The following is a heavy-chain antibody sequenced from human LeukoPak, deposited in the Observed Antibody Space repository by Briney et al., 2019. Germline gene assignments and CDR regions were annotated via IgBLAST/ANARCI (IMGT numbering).Heavy chain of an antibody. Sequence: GGSLRLSCAASGFTFSSYSMNWVRQAPGKGLEWVSSISSSSSYIYYADSVKGRFTISRDNAKNSLYLQMNGLRAEDTAVYYCARDHPHDSSGYYNFDYWGQGTLVTVSS. CDR3: ARDHPHDSSGYYNFDY. CDR2: ISSSSSYI. V-gene: IGHV3-21*01. J-gene: IGHJ4*02. D-gene: IGHD3-22*01. CDR1: GFTFSSYS.